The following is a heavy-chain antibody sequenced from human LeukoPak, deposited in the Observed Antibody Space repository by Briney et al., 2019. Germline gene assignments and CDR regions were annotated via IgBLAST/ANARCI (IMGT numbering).Heavy chain of an antibody. J-gene: IGHJ4*02. V-gene: IGHV4-59*11. CDR1: GGSIRSHY. CDR3: ARGSTGVYCSGGSCYPDY. D-gene: IGHD2-15*01. CDR2: IYYSGST. Sequence: SETLSLTCSVSGGSIRSHYWSWIRQPPGKGLEWIGYIYYSGSTNYNPSLKSRVTISVDTSKNQFSLKLSSVTAADTAVYYCARGSTGVYCSGGSCYPDYWGQGTLVTVSS.